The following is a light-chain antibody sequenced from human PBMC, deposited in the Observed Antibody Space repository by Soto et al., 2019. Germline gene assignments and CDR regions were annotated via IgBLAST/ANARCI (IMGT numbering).Light chain of an antibody. Sequence: DIVVTQSPLSLPVTPGEPASISCRSSQSLLHSNGYNYLDWYLQKPGQSPQLLIYLGSNRASGVPDRFSGSGSGTDFTLKISRVEAEDVGLYYCQHYYSAPLTFGQGTKVEIK. CDR2: LGS. V-gene: IGKV2-28*01. J-gene: IGKJ1*01. CDR3: QHYYSAPLT. CDR1: QSLLHSNGYNY.